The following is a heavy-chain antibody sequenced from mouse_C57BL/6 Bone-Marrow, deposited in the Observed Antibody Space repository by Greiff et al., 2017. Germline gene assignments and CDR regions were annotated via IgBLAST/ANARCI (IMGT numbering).Heavy chain of an antibody. CDR2: INPNNGGT. CDR1: GYTFTDYN. J-gene: IGHJ2*01. CDR3: ARRMVRDY. Sequence: VQLQQSGPELVKPGASVKMSCKASGYTFTDYNLHWVKQSHGKSLEWIGYINPNNGGTSYNQKFKGNATLTVNKSSRTAYMELRILTSDDSAVYYCARRMVRDYWGQCTTLTVSS. D-gene: IGHD2-2*01. V-gene: IGHV1-22*01.